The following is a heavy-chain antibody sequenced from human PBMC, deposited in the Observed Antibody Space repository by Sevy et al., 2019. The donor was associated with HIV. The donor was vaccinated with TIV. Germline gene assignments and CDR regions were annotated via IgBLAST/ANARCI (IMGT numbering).Heavy chain of an antibody. CDR2: ISGSGGST. V-gene: IGHV3-23*01. J-gene: IGHJ4*01. CDR3: AKGGTYYYDSSGYYPIPIDY. CDR1: GFTFSSYA. Sequence: GGSLRLSCAASGFTFSSYAMSWVRQAPGKGLEWVSAISGSGGSTYYADSVKGRFTISRDNSKNTLYLQMNSLSAEDTAVYYCAKGGTYYYDSSGYYPIPIDYWGHGTLVTVSS. D-gene: IGHD3-22*01.